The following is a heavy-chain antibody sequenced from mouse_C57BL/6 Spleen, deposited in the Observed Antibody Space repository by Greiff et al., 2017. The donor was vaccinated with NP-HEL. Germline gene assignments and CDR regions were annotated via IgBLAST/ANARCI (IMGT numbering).Heavy chain of an antibody. Sequence: EVHLVESGGDLVKPGGSLKLSCAASGFTFSSYGMSWVRQTPDKRLEWVATISSGGSYTYYPDSVKGRFTISRDNAKNTLYLQMSSLKSEDTAMYYCARPRDAWFAYWGQGTLVTVSA. CDR2: ISSGGSYT. CDR1: GFTFSSYG. CDR3: ARPRDAWFAY. V-gene: IGHV5-6*01. J-gene: IGHJ3*01. D-gene: IGHD3-3*01.